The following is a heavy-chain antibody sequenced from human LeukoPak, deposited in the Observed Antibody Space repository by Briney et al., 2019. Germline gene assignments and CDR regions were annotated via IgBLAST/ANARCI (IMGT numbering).Heavy chain of an antibody. V-gene: IGHV3-21*01. CDR1: GFTFSSYS. CDR2: ISSSSSYI. D-gene: IGHD3-9*01. CDR3: AREIDILTGLDHNDAFDI. Sequence: GGSLRLSCAASGFTFSSYSMNWVRQAPGKGLEWVSSISSSSSYIYYADSVKGRFTISRDNAKNSLYLQMNSLRAEDTAVYYCAREIDILTGLDHNDAFDICGQGTMVTVSS. J-gene: IGHJ3*02.